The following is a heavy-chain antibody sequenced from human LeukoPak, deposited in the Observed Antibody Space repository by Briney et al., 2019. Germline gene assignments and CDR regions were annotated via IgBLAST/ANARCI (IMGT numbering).Heavy chain of an antibody. CDR3: AARGSYSADY. V-gene: IGHV3-23*01. Sequence: PGGSLRLSCAASGFTFSSYAMSWVRQAPGKGLEWVSAISGSGGSTYYADSVKGRFTISRDNSKDTLYLQMNSLRAEDTAVYYRAARGSYSADYWGQGTLVTVSS. CDR1: GFTFSSYA. D-gene: IGHD1-26*01. J-gene: IGHJ4*02. CDR2: ISGSGGST.